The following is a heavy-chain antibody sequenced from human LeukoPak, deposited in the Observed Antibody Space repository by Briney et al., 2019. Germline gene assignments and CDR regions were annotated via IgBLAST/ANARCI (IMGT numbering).Heavy chain of an antibody. Sequence: GGSLRLSCAASGFTLTGYWMHWVRQIPGKGLVWVSRISSDGSITSYADFVKGRFTISRDNSKNTLYLQMNSLRAEDTAVYYCAKVMTQYYYDSSGYRPRDYWGQGTLVTVSS. V-gene: IGHV3-74*01. CDR2: ISSDGSIT. CDR3: AKVMTQYYYDSSGYRPRDY. CDR1: GFTLTGYW. D-gene: IGHD3-22*01. J-gene: IGHJ4*02.